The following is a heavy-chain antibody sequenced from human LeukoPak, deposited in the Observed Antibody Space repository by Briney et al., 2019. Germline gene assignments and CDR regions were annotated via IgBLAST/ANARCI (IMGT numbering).Heavy chain of an antibody. J-gene: IGHJ5*02. V-gene: IGHV1-2*02. D-gene: IGHD3-16*01. Sequence: AASVKVSCKASGYTFTSYDINWVRQATGQGLEWMGWINPKNGGSNYAQKFQGRVTMTRDRSISTAYMELSRLTSDDTAVYYCARASFWESPINWFAPWGQGTLVTVSS. CDR3: ARASFWESPINWFAP. CDR2: INPKNGGS. CDR1: GYTFTSYD.